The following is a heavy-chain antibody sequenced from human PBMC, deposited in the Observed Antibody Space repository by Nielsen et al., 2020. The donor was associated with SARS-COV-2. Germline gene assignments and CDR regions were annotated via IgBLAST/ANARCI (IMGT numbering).Heavy chain of an antibody. Sequence: ASVKVSCKVSGYTLTELSMHWVRQAPGKGLEWMGGFDPEDGETIYAQKFQGRVTMTEDTSTDAAYMELSSLRSEDTAVYYCASSVPAAPGDFDYWGQGTLVTVSS. J-gene: IGHJ4*02. CDR1: GYTLTELS. D-gene: IGHD2-2*01. V-gene: IGHV1-24*01. CDR3: ASSVPAAPGDFDY. CDR2: FDPEDGET.